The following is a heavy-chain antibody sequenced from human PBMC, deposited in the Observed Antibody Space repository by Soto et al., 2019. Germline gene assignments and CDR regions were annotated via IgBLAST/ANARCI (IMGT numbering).Heavy chain of an antibody. Sequence: SETLSLTCTVSGGSISSYYWSWIRQPPGKGLEWIGNIYYSGSTNYNPSLKSRVTISVDTSKNQFSLKLSSVTAADTAVYYCARHAITMIVVALFDYWGQGTLVTVSS. V-gene: IGHV4-59*08. J-gene: IGHJ4*02. CDR3: ARHAITMIVVALFDY. CDR1: GGSISSYY. D-gene: IGHD3-22*01. CDR2: IYYSGST.